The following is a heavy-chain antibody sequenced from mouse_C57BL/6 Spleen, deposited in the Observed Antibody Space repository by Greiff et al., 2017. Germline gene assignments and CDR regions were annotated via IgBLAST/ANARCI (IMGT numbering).Heavy chain of an antibody. CDR1: GYTFTSYW. V-gene: IGHV1-55*01. J-gene: IGHJ1*03. CDR3: AGASTGSHWYFDV. Sequence: QVQLQQPGAELVKPGASVKMSCKASGYTFTSYWITWVKQRPGQGLEWIGDIYPGSGSPKYNEKFKIKATLTVDTSYSTAYMQLSSLSSEVSAVYYCAGASTGSHWYFDVWGTGTTVTVSS. D-gene: IGHD1-1*01. CDR2: IYPGSGSP.